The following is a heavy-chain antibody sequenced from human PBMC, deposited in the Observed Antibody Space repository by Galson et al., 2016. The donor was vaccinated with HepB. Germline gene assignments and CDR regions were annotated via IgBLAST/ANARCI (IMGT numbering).Heavy chain of an antibody. CDR2: DRGDGGTT. Sequence: SLRLSCPASGFTFNNSAMSWVPQTPGMGLEWVAVDRGDGGTTGYAGSGKGRFTLSRDNSRDTVYLHMITVRVEDTALYFCANDDATFGDDMRNVENWGRGVLVTVAP. CDR3: ANDDATFGDDMRNVEN. D-gene: IGHD3-3*01. CDR1: GFTFNNSA. V-gene: IGHV3-23*01. J-gene: IGHJ4*02.